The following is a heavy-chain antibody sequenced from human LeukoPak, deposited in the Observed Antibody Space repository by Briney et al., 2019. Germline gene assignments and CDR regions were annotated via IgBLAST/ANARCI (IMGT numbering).Heavy chain of an antibody. CDR1: GYTFTSNS. V-gene: IGHV1-18*01. J-gene: IGHJ4*02. CDR3: ARGLGSSGSYFLTFDY. Sequence: ASVKVSCKASGYTFTSNSINWVRQDPRQGLEWMGWISAYNGNTKYAQKLHGRVNMTTDTSTSTAYMELRSLRSDDTAVYYCARGLGSSGSYFLTFDYCGQGTLVTVSS. D-gene: IGHD1-26*01. CDR2: ISAYNGNT.